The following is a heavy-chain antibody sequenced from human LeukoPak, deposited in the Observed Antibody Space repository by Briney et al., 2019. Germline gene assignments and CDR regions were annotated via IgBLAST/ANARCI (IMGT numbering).Heavy chain of an antibody. V-gene: IGHV1-18*04. D-gene: IGHD3-9*01. CDR3: ARDLDDILTGSDAFDI. CDR1: GYTFTSYG. Sequence: ASVKVSCKASGYTFTSYGISWVRQAPGQGLEWMGWISAYNGNTNYAQKLQGRVTMTTDTSTSTVYMELRSLRSDDTAVYYCARDLDDILTGSDAFDIWGQGTMVTVSS. J-gene: IGHJ3*02. CDR2: ISAYNGNT.